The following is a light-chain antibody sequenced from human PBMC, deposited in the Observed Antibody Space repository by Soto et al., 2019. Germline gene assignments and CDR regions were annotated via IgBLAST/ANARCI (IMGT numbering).Light chain of an antibody. CDR1: SSDVGNYNL. CDR2: EGS. CDR3: CSYAGSSTYV. Sequence: QSALAQPASVSGSPGQSITISCTGTSSDVGNYNLVSWYQQHPGKAPKLMIYEGSKRPSGVSNRFSGSKSGNTASLTISTLQAEDEADYYCCSYAGSSTYVFGGGTKVPS. V-gene: IGLV2-23*01. J-gene: IGLJ1*01.